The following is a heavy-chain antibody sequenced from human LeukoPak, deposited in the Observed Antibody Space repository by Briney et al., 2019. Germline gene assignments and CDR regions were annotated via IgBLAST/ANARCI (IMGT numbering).Heavy chain of an antibody. CDR2: INHSGST. Sequence: SETLSFTCAVYGGSFSGYYWSWIRQPPGKGLEWIGEINHSGSTNYNPSLKSRVTISVDTSKNQLSLKLSSVTAADTAVYYCARHSEMATIPYYFDYWGQGTLVTVSS. D-gene: IGHD5-24*01. CDR3: ARHSEMATIPYYFDY. CDR1: GGSFSGYY. V-gene: IGHV4-34*01. J-gene: IGHJ4*02.